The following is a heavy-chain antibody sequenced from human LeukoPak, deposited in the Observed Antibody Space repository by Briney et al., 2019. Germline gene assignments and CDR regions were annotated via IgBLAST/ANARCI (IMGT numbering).Heavy chain of an antibody. D-gene: IGHD4-17*01. Sequence: GGSLRLSCAASGFTFSSYWMSWVRQAPGKGLEWVANINQDESEKNYVDSVKGRFTISRDNAKNSLYLQMNSLRAEDTAVYYCASYRRSTLTKHGFWGQGTLVTVSS. CDR1: GFTFSSYW. CDR3: ASYRRSTLTKHGF. J-gene: IGHJ4*02. CDR2: INQDESEK. V-gene: IGHV3-7*01.